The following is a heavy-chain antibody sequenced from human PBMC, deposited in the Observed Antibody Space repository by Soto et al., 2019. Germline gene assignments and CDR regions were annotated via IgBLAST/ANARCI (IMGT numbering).Heavy chain of an antibody. CDR1: GFTFDDYA. V-gene: IGHV3-9*01. J-gene: IGHJ4*02. CDR2: ISWNSGSI. D-gene: IGHD6-6*01. CDR3: AKASGGSIAATFDY. Sequence: EVQLVESGGGLVQPGRSLRLSCAASGFTFDDYAMHWVRQAPGKGLEWVSGISWNSGSIGYAYSVKGRFTISSDNAKNSLYLQMNSLRAEDTALYYCAKASGGSIAATFDYWGQGTLVTVSS.